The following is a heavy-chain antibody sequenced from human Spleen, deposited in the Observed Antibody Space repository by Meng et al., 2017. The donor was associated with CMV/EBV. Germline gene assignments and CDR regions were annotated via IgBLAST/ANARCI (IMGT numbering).Heavy chain of an antibody. CDR3: ARDSVRSSWSQKPDTYYYYGMDV. Sequence: SETLSLTCSVSGDSITTTSYYWSWIRQPPGKGLEWIGYIYYSGSTNYNPSLKSRVTISVDTSKNQFSLKLSSVTAADTAVYYCARDSVRSSWSQKPDTYYYYGMDVWGQGTTVTVSS. J-gene: IGHJ6*02. D-gene: IGHD6-13*01. V-gene: IGHV4-61*01. CDR2: IYYSGST. CDR1: GDSITTTSYY.